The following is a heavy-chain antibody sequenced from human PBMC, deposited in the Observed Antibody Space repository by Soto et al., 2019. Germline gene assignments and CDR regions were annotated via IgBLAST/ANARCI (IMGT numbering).Heavy chain of an antibody. CDR2: ISAYNGNT. CDR1: GYIFTNYA. CDR3: ARYFTGARPYYFDY. D-gene: IGHD1-26*01. Sequence: ASVKVSCTASGYIFTNYAMHWVRQAPGQRLEWMGWISAYNGNTNYAQKLQGRVTMTTDTSTSTAYKELRSLRSDDTAVYYCARYFTGARPYYFDYWGQGTLVTVSS. J-gene: IGHJ4*02. V-gene: IGHV1-18*01.